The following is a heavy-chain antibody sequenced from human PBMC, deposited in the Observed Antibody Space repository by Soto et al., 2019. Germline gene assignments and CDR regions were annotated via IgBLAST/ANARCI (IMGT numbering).Heavy chain of an antibody. CDR2: IYYSGST. Sequence: PSETLSLTCTVSGGSVSSYYWSWIRQPPGKGLEWIGYIYYSGSTNYNPSLQSRVTISVDTSKNQFSLNLTSVTAADTAVYYCARHSGGYYYYGMDVWGQGTTVTVSS. V-gene: IGHV4-59*02. CDR3: ARHSGGYYYYGMDV. D-gene: IGHD2-21*01. J-gene: IGHJ6*02. CDR1: GGSVSSYY.